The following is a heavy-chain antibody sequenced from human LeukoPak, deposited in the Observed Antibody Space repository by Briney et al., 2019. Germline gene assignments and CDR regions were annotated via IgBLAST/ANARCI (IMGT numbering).Heavy chain of an antibody. D-gene: IGHD4-17*01. CDR1: VGSFSDYY. V-gene: IGHV4-34*01. CDR2: INYSGNT. J-gene: IGHJ3*02. Sequence: PSETLSLTCAVYVGSFSDYYWSWIRQPPGKGLEWIGEINYSGNTNHNPSFKSRVAISVDSSKNQFSLKLTSVTAADTAIYYCVRVSWDYGNAFDIWGQGTMVTVSS. CDR3: VRVSWDYGNAFDI.